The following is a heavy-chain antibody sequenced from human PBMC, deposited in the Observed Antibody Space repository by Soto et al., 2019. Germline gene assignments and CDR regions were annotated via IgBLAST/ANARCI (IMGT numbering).Heavy chain of an antibody. J-gene: IGHJ5*02. Sequence: SETLSLTCTVSGGSISSYYWSWIRQPPGKGLEWIGYIYYSGSTNYNPSLKSRVTISVDTSKNQFSLKLSSVTAADTAMYYCARVKYSGYDFNWFDPWGQGTLVTVS. V-gene: IGHV4-59*01. CDR1: GGSISSYY. CDR3: ARVKYSGYDFNWFDP. CDR2: IYYSGST. D-gene: IGHD5-12*01.